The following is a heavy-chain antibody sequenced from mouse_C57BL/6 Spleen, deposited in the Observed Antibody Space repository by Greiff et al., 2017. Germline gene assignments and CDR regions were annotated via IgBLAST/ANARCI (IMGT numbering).Heavy chain of an antibody. CDR2: IWSGGST. CDR1: GFSLTSYG. V-gene: IGHV2-2*01. J-gene: IGHJ1*03. CDR3: ARNLRGGTGWYFDV. D-gene: IGHD3-3*01. Sequence: QVQLKESGPGLVPPSQSLSITCTVSGFSLTSYGVHWVRQSPGKGLEWLGVIWSGGSTDYNAAFISRLSISKDNSKSQVFFKMNSLQADDTAIYYCARNLRGGTGWYFDVWGTGTTVTVSS.